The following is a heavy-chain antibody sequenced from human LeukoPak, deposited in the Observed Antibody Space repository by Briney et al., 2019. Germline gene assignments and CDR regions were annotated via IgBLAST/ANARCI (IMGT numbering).Heavy chain of an antibody. J-gene: IGHJ4*02. CDR1: GFSVSSNY. D-gene: IGHD6-19*01. V-gene: IGHV3-53*05. CDR3: ARILDSAWGELGY. Sequence: GGSLRLSCAASGFSVSSNYMNWVRQAPGKGLEWVSVIYSGGRTYYADSVKGRFTISRDNSKNTLYLQMNSLRAEDTAVYYCARILDSAWGELGYWGQGTLVTVSS. CDR2: IYSGGRT.